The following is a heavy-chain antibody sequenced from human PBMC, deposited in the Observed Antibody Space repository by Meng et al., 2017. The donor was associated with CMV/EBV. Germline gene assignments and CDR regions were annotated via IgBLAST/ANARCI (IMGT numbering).Heavy chain of an antibody. CDR3: ARDRSYYFDY. CDR2: IYYSGST. CDR1: GGSISSSSYY. Sequence: ESLKISCTVSGGSISSSSYYWGWIRQPPGKGLEWIGSIYYSGSTYYNPSLKSRVTISVDTSKNQFSLKLSSVTAADTAVYYCARDRSYYFDYWGQGTLVTVSS. D-gene: IGHD3-10*01. J-gene: IGHJ4*02. V-gene: IGHV4-39*02.